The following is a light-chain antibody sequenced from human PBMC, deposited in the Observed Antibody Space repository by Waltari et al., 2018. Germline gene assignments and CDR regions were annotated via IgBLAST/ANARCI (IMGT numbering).Light chain of an antibody. CDR1: HIGTNA. V-gene: IGLV3-21*02. Sequence: SYALTQLSSMSVTPGQTARIVCGGRHIGTNAVHWYQRTAGPAPLLVLHDDDTRPSVIPDRFSGTNSGDTATLTISGVEAEDEADYFCQVWDSHTVVFGGGTNLTVL. CDR3: QVWDSHTVV. J-gene: IGLJ2*01. CDR2: DDD.